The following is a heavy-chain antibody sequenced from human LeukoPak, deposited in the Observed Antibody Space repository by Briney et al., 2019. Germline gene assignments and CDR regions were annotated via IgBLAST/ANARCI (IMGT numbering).Heavy chain of an antibody. J-gene: IGHJ4*02. D-gene: IGHD2-15*01. CDR2: IYCSGST. CDR3: AREGYCSGGSCYAFDY. CDR1: GGSISSGGYY. V-gene: IGHV4-31*03. Sequence: PSETLSLTCTVSGGSISSGGYYWSWIRQHPGKGLEWIGYIYCSGSTYYNPSLKSRVTISVDTSKNQFSLKLSSVTAADTAVYYCAREGYCSGGSCYAFDYWGQGTLVTVSS.